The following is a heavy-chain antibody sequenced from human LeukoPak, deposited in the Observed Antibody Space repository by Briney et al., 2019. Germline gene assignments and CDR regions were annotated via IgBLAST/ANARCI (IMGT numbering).Heavy chain of an antibody. CDR3: ARGPYVNIAAAGGDAFDI. J-gene: IGHJ3*02. V-gene: IGHV4-31*03. D-gene: IGHD6-13*01. CDR1: GGSISSGGYY. CDR2: IYYSGST. Sequence: SSETLSLTCTVSGGSISSGGYYWSWIRQHPGKGLEWIGYIYYSGSTYYNPSLKSRVTISVDTSKNQFSLKLSSVTAADTAVYYCARGPYVNIAAAGGDAFDIWGQGTMVTVSS.